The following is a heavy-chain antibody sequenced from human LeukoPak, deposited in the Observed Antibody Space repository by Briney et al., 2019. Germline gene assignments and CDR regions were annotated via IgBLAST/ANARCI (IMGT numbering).Heavy chain of an antibody. J-gene: IGHJ3*02. CDR2: IEPGDSET. CDR3: ARLNSYYDFWSGYGGAFDI. D-gene: IGHD3-3*01. CDR1: GYTFTSYW. Sequence: GESLKISCKASGYTFTSYWIGWVRQLPGKGLEWMGIIEPGDSETTYSPPFQGQVTISADKSINTAYLQWSSLKASDTAMYYCARLNSYYDFWSGYGGAFDIWGQGTMVTVSS. V-gene: IGHV5-51*01.